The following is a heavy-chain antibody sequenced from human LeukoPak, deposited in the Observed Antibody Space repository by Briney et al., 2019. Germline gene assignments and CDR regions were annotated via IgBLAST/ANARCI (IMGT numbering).Heavy chain of an antibody. V-gene: IGHV5-51*01. CDR1: GYSFPNYW. CDR3: ARRGYCSGGSCNGAFDI. J-gene: IGHJ3*02. Sequence: GESLKISCKGSGYSFPNYWIGWVRQMPGKGLEWMGLIYPGESDIRYSPSFQGQVTISADKSISTAHLQWSSLKASDTAMYYCARRGYCSGGSCNGAFDIWGQGTMVTVSS. D-gene: IGHD2-15*01. CDR2: IYPGESDI.